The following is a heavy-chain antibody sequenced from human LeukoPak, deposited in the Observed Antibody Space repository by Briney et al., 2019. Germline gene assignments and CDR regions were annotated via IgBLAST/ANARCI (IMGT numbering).Heavy chain of an antibody. CDR3: ARDAYYDFWSGYPRYFDY. V-gene: IGHV3-7*01. Sequence: PGGSLRLSCAVSGVNFSSYWMSWVRQAPGKGREWVANIKQDGSEEYYVDSVKGRFTISTDNAKNSLYLQMNSLRAEDTAVYYCARDAYYDFWSGYPRYFDYWGRGTLVTVSS. CDR1: GVNFSSYW. D-gene: IGHD3-3*01. J-gene: IGHJ4*02. CDR2: IKQDGSEE.